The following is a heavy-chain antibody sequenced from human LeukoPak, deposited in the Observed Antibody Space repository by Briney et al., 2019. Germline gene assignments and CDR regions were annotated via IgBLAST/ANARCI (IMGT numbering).Heavy chain of an antibody. V-gene: IGHV4-39*07. CDR1: GGSISSSSYY. CDR2: IYYSGST. J-gene: IGHJ6*02. D-gene: IGHD6-19*01. Sequence: SETLSLTCTVSGGSISSSSYYWGWIRQPPGKGLEWIGSIYYSGSTYYNPSLKSRVTISVDTSKNQFSLKLSSVTAADTAVYYCARARRYSSGGTVYYGMDVWGQGTTVTVSS. CDR3: ARARRYSSGGTVYYGMDV.